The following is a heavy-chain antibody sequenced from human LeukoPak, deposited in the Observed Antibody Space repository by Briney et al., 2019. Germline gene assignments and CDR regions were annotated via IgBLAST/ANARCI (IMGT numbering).Heavy chain of an antibody. D-gene: IGHD3-22*01. J-gene: IGHJ2*01. CDR3: ARHHGTMIVVSPHWHFDL. CDR2: IYYTGNT. V-gene: IGHV4-59*08. Sequence: SDTLSLTCTVSGRSISGYYWSWIRQPPGKGLAGIGSIYYTGNTNYNPSLKSRLTISVDTSKNHFSLKLSSVTAADTAVYYCARHHGTMIVVSPHWHFDLWGRGTLVTVSS. CDR1: GRSISGYY.